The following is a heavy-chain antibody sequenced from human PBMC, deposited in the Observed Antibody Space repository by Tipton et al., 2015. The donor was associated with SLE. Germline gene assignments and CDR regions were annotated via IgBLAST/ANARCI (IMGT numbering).Heavy chain of an antibody. V-gene: IGHV1-69*09. J-gene: IGHJ4*02. CDR2: IIPILGIA. CDR3: ARLEREMQLVRDY. Sequence: QLVQSGAEVKKPGSSVKVSYKASGGTFSSYTISWVRQAPGQGLEWMGRIIPILGIANYAQKFQGRVTITADKSTSTAYMELRSLRSDDTAVYYCARLEREMQLVRDYWGQGTLVTVSS. D-gene: IGHD6-13*01. CDR1: GGTFSSYT.